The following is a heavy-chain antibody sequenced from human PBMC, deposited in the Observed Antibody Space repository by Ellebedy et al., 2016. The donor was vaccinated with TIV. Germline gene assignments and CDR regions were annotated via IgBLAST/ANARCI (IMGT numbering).Heavy chain of an antibody. J-gene: IGHJ6*02. Sequence: GESLKISCAASGFTFSSYAMSWVRQAPGKGLEWVSVISSGGSTYSADSVKGRFTISRDNSKNTLYLQMNSLRAEDTAVYYCARSSVLVSGYYYYGMDVWGQGTTVTVSS. CDR1: GFTFSSYA. CDR2: ISSGGST. V-gene: IGHV3-53*01. CDR3: ARSSVLVSGYYYYGMDV. D-gene: IGHD2-8*02.